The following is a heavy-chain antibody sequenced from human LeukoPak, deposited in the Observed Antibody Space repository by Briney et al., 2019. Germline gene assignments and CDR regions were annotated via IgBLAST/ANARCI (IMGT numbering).Heavy chain of an antibody. D-gene: IGHD6-13*01. V-gene: IGHV4-39*01. CDR1: GGSISSSSYY. J-gene: IGHJ4*02. Sequence: PSETLSLTCTVSGGSISSSSYYWGWIRQPPGKGLEWIGSIYYSGSTYYNPSLKSRVTISVDTSKNQFSLKLSSVTAADTAVYYCARQGIAAAGDWGQGTLVTVPS. CDR2: IYYSGST. CDR3: ARQGIAAAGD.